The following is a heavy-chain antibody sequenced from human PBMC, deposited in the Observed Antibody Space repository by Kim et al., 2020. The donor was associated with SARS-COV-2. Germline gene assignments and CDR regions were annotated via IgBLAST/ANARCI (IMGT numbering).Heavy chain of an antibody. V-gene: IGHV1-58*01. CDR1: GFTFTSSA. Sequence: SVKVSCKASGFTFTSSAVQWVRQARGQRLEWIGWIVVGSGNTNYAQKFQERVTITRDMSTSTAYMELSSLRSEDTAVYYCAAGLEVPSPHLDYWGQGTLVTVSS. D-gene: IGHD1-1*01. CDR3: AAGLEVPSPHLDY. J-gene: IGHJ4*02. CDR2: IVVGSGNT.